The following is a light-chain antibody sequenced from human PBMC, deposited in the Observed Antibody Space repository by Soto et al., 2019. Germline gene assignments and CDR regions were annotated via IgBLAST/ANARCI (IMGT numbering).Light chain of an antibody. CDR3: QSYDSSLSGPVV. CDR2: GNS. Sequence: QSVLTQPPSVSGAPGQRVTISCTRSSCNIGADYDVHWYQQLPGTAPKLLIYGNSNRPSGVPDRFSGSKSGTSASLAITGLQAEDEADYYCQSYDSSLSGPVVFGGGTKLTVL. J-gene: IGLJ2*01. CDR1: SCNIGADYD. V-gene: IGLV1-40*01.